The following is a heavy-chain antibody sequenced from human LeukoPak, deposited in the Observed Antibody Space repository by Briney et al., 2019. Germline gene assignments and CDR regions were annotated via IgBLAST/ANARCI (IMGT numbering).Heavy chain of an antibody. CDR2: ISSSSSYI. CDR1: GFTFSSYS. D-gene: IGHD1-1*01. V-gene: IGHV3-21*01. Sequence: PGGSLRLSCAASGFTFSSYSMNWVRQAPGKGLEWVSSISSSSSYIYYADSVKGRFTISRDNAKNSLYLQMNSLRAEDTAVYYCARTGTTSPLYYFDYWGQGALVTVSS. CDR3: ARTGTTSPLYYFDY. J-gene: IGHJ4*02.